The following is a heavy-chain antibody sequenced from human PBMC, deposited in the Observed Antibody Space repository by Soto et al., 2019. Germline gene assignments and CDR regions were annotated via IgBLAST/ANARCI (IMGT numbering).Heavy chain of an antibody. CDR2: IVVGSGNT. CDR3: AAEGRSSGWYGIDYFDY. Sequence: SVKVSCKASGFTFTSSAVQWVRQARGQRLEWIGWIVVGSGNTNYAQKFQERVTITRDMSTSTAYMELSSLRSEDTAVYYCAAEGRSSGWYGIDYFDYRGQGTLVTVSS. CDR1: GFTFTSSA. J-gene: IGHJ4*02. D-gene: IGHD6-19*01. V-gene: IGHV1-58*01.